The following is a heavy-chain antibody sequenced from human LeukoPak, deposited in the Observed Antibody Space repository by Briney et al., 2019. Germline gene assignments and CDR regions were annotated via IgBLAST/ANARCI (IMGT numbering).Heavy chain of an antibody. D-gene: IGHD3-3*01. J-gene: IGHJ5*02. CDR1: GGSISSGYY. Sequence: SETLSLTCTVSGGSISSGYYWSWIRQPPGKGLKWIGEINHSGSTNYNPSLKSRVTISVDTSKNQFSLKLSSVTAADTAVYYCARALPYYDFWSGYYTGLSWFDPWGQGTLVTVSS. CDR3: ARALPYYDFWSGYYTGLSWFDP. V-gene: IGHV4-34*01. CDR2: INHSGST.